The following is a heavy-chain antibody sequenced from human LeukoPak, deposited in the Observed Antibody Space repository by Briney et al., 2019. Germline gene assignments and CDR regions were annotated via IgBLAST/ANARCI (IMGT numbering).Heavy chain of an antibody. CDR2: VYYSGST. V-gene: IGHV4-39*01. CDR3: ARLVLNFWWSVP. D-gene: IGHD2-8*02. CDR1: GGSITSSGYY. Sequence: PSETLSLTPTVSGGSITSSGYYWGWIRQPPGKGLEWIGSVYYSGSTYYNPSLTGRVTISGDTSKGHFSLKLSSVTAADTAVYYCARLVLNFWWSVPWGQGALCTVSS. J-gene: IGHJ5*02.